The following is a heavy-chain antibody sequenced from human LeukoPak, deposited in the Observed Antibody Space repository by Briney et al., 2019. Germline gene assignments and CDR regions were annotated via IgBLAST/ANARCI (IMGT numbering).Heavy chain of an antibody. J-gene: IGHJ4*02. CDR1: GFTFSSYG. D-gene: IGHD3-22*01. CDR2: ISGSGGST. Sequence: HPGGTLRLSCAASGFTFSSYGMSWVRQAPGKGLEWVSAISGSGGSTYYADSVKGRFTISRDNSKNTLYLQMNSLRAEDTAVYYCAKDLGPDYYDSSGYYFPFQPFDYWGQGTLVTVSS. CDR3: AKDLGPDYYDSSGYYFPFQPFDY. V-gene: IGHV3-23*01.